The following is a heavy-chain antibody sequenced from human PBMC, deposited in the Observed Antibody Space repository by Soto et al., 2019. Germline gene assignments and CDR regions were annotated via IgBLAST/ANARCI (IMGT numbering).Heavy chain of an antibody. J-gene: IGHJ4*02. D-gene: IGHD5-12*01. Sequence: GGSVKVSCKASGYTFTSYGISWVRQAPGQGLEWMGWISAYNGNTNYAQKLQGRVTMTTDTSTSTAYMELRSLRSDDTAVYYCARGAPNVDIVATISQDFDYWGQGTLVTASS. V-gene: IGHV1-18*04. CDR2: ISAYNGNT. CDR1: GYTFTSYG. CDR3: ARGAPNVDIVATISQDFDY.